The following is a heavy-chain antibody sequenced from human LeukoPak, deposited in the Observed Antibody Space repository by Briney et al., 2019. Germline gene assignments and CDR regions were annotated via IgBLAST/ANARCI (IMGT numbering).Heavy chain of an antibody. CDR2: IYSGGST. J-gene: IGHJ4*02. CDR3: ARDKGTSYLSSFDY. CDR1: GFTVSSNY. V-gene: IGHV3-66*01. Sequence: GGSLRLSCAASGFTVSSNYMSWVRQAPGKGLEWVSVIYSGGSTYYADSVKGRFTISRDNSKNTLYLQMNSLRAEDTPVYYCARDKGTSYLSSFDYWGQGTLVTVSS. D-gene: IGHD6-6*01.